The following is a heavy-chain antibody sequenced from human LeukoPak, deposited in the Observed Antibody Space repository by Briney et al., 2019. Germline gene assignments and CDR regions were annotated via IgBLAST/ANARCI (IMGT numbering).Heavy chain of an antibody. J-gene: IGHJ4*02. CDR1: GYSFTNYW. CDR3: ARTGYSSRWAIDN. Sequence: GESLKISCNGSGYSFTNYWIGWVRQLPGKGLEWMGIIYPGDSDIRYSPSFQGQVTISADKSISTAYLQWSSLKASDTAMYYCARTGYSSRWAIDNWGQGPLVTVSS. D-gene: IGHD6-13*01. CDR2: IYPGDSDI. V-gene: IGHV5-51*01.